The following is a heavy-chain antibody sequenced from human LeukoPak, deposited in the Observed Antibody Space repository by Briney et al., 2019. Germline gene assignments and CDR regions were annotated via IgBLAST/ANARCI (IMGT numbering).Heavy chain of an antibody. CDR3: ARGPTRYYFDY. D-gene: IGHD3-9*01. CDR1: GGSSNNYY. Sequence: SETLSLTCTVSGGSSNNYYWSWIRQPPGKGLEWIAYIYYSGRTNCNPSLKSRVTISIDTSKNQFSLKLSSVTAADTAVYYCARGPTRYYFDYWGQGTPVTVSS. V-gene: IGHV4-59*01. J-gene: IGHJ4*02. CDR2: IYYSGRT.